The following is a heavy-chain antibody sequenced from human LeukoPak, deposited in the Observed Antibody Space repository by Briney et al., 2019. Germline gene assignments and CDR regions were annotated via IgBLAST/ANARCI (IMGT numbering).Heavy chain of an antibody. CDR2: IRSKPYGGTT. CDR3: TTGIKTADH. V-gene: IGHV3-49*04. D-gene: IGHD2-15*01. CDR1: GFTFGEYA. J-gene: IGHJ4*02. Sequence: PGRSLRLSCTTSGFTFGEYAMSWVRQAPGKGLEWVGFIRSKPYGGTTEYAASVKGRFTISRDDSKSITYLQMNSLKTEDTAVYYCTTGIKTADHWGQGTLVTVSS.